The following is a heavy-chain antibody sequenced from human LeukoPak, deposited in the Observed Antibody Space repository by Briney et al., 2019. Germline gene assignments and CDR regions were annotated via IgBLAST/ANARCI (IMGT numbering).Heavy chain of an antibody. D-gene: IGHD4-11*01. CDR1: GYTFIGYY. V-gene: IGHV1-2*02. CDR3: ARTISPSNYYYYYYYMDV. CDR2: INPNSGGT. J-gene: IGHJ6*03. Sequence: ASVKVSCKASGYTFIGYYIHWVRQAPGQGLEWMGWINPNSGGTNYAQKFQGRVTMTPDTSTSTAYMELRSLRSDDTAVYYCARTISPSNYYYYYYYMDVWGKGTTVTVSS.